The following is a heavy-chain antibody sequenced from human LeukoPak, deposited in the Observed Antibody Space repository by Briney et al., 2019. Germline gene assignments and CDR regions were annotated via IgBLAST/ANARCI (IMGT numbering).Heavy chain of an antibody. CDR3: AKVSMTTVTYDY. V-gene: IGHV3-23*01. Sequence: GGSLRLSCAASGFTVSSNYMSWVRQAPGKGLEWVSAISGSGGSTYYADSVKGRFTISRDNSKNTLYLQMNSLRAEDTAVYYCAKVSMTTVTYDYWGQGTLVTVSS. CDR1: GFTVSSNY. D-gene: IGHD4-17*01. J-gene: IGHJ4*02. CDR2: ISGSGGST.